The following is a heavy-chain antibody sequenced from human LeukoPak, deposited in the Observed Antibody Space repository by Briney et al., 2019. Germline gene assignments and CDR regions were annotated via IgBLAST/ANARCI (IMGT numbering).Heavy chain of an antibody. V-gene: IGHV1-18*01. D-gene: IGHD5-18*01. CDR1: GYTFASYG. Sequence: ASVKVSCKASGYTFASYGISWLRQAPGQGLEWVGWVSAYNGNTKYAQKVQGRVSMTTGTSTSTAYMELRSLRSDDTALYYCARVSCGYNCHYGMDVWGQGTTVTVSS. CDR2: VSAYNGNT. CDR3: ARVSCGYNCHYGMDV. J-gene: IGHJ6*02.